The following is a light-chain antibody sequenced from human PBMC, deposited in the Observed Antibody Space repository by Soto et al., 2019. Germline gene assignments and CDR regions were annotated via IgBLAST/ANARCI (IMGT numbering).Light chain of an antibody. CDR1: QGVSRK. CDR3: QQYHTWPIT. V-gene: IGKV3-15*01. Sequence: DIVMTQSPATLSVAPGERVTFSCRASQGVSRKLAWYQHKPGQAPRLLISGASTGATSIPARFSGSGSGTEFTLTISSLQSEDCAIYYCQQYHTWPITFGGGTKVEIK. CDR2: GAS. J-gene: IGKJ4*01.